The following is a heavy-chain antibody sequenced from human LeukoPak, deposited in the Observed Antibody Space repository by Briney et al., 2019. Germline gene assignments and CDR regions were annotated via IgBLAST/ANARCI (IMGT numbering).Heavy chain of an antibody. V-gene: IGHV1-46*01. J-gene: IGHJ4*02. Sequence: ASVKVSCKASGYTFTSYCMHWVRQAPGQGLEWMGIINPSGGSTSYAQKFQGRVTMTRDMSTSTVYMELSSLRSEDTAVYYCASGRGQRFLEWLLFDYWGQGTLVIVSS. CDR3: ASGRGQRFLEWLLFDY. CDR2: INPSGGST. D-gene: IGHD3-3*01. CDR1: GYTFTSYC.